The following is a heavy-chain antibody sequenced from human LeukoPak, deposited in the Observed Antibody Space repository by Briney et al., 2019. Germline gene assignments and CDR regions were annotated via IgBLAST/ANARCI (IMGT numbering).Heavy chain of an antibody. D-gene: IGHD3-3*01. CDR2: IYTSGST. J-gene: IGHJ5*02. Sequence: SETLSLTCTVSGGSISSYYWSWIRQPAGKGLEWIGRIYTSGSTNYNPSLKSRVTMSVDTSKNQFSLKLSSVTAADTAVYYCARDPPLGDFWSGYSDWFDPWGQGTLVTVSS. V-gene: IGHV4-4*07. CDR3: ARDPPLGDFWSGYSDWFDP. CDR1: GGSISSYY.